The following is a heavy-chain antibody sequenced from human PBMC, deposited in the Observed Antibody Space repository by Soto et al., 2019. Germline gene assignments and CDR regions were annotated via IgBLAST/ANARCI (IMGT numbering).Heavy chain of an antibody. CDR2: IYPGDSDT. Sequence: PGESLKISCDGSGYNFNTYWIGWVRQMPGKGLEWMALIYPGDSDTRYSPSFEGQVTLSVDRSISTAYLQWSSLKASDTAIYYCATSTVSYVDIVSSTTRGYFDHWGQGTLVTVSS. D-gene: IGHD5-12*01. V-gene: IGHV5-51*01. J-gene: IGHJ4*02. CDR1: GYNFNTYW. CDR3: ATSTVSYVDIVSSTTRGYFDH.